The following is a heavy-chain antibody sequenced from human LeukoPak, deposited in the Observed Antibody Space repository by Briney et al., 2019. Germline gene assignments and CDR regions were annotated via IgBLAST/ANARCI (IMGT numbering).Heavy chain of an antibody. J-gene: IGHJ3*02. D-gene: IGHD3-3*01. Sequence: GGSLRLSCAASGFTFSSHSMNWVRQAPGKGLEWVSYISSSSSTIYYADSVKGRFTISRDNAKNSLYLQMNSPRAEDTALYHCARAVYYDFWSGSPDDAFDIWGQGTTVTVSS. CDR1: GFTFSSHS. V-gene: IGHV3-48*04. CDR3: ARAVYYDFWSGSPDDAFDI. CDR2: ISSSSSTI.